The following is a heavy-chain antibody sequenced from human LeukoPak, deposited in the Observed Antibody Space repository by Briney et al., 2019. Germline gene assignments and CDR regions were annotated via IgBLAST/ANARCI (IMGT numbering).Heavy chain of an antibody. CDR3: ARDFELSH. Sequence: GGSLRLSCAASGFTLSSFGMHWVRQAPGKGLEWVAVIWYDGSSKHYADSVRGRFTISRDNSKNTLYLQMNSLRAEDTAVYYCARDFELSHWGQGTLVTVSS. CDR2: IWYDGSSK. D-gene: IGHD3-16*02. V-gene: IGHV3-33*01. J-gene: IGHJ4*02. CDR1: GFTLSSFG.